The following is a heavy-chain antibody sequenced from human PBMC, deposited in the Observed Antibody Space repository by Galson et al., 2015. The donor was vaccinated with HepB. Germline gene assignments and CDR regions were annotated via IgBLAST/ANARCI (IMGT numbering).Heavy chain of an antibody. V-gene: IGHV6-1*01. D-gene: IGHD6-13*01. CDR2: TYYRSKWYS. CDR1: GDSVSSKSAI. CDR3: ARLDPGGDSWLLNYFDY. Sequence: CAISGDSVSSKSAIWNWIRQSPSRGLAWLGRTYYRSKWYSHYADSVRGRITINPDTSKNQFSLQLNSVTPEDTAMYYCARLDPGGDSWLLNYFDYWGQGTLVTVSP. J-gene: IGHJ4*02.